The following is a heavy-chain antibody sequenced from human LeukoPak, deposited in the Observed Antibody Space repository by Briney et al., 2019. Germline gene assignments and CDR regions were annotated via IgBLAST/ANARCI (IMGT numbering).Heavy chain of an antibody. CDR3: ARGPVEVATITGLSYYYYMDV. D-gene: IGHD5-24*01. CDR2: IIPIFGAA. CDR1: GGTFTSYA. Sequence: SVKVSCKASGGTFTSYAISWVRQAPGQGLEWMGGIIPIFGAANYAQKFQGRVTITADKSTSTSYMELSSLRSEDTAVYYCARGPVEVATITGLSYYYYMDVWGKGTTVTISS. V-gene: IGHV1-69*06. J-gene: IGHJ6*03.